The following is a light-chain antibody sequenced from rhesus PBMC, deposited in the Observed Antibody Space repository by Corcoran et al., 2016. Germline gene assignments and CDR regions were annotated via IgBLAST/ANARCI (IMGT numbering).Light chain of an antibody. V-gene: IGLV2-32*01. CDR1: SSDIGGHNY. CDR2: EVS. CDR3: CSYAGSYIVI. Sequence: AALTQPRSVYGSPGQSDTISCTGTSSDIGGHNYVTWYQQHPGTAPKFMIYEVSKRPSGVSDRFSGSKSGNTASLTISGLQAEDEADYYCCSYAGSYIVIFGTGTRLTVL. J-gene: IGLJ1*01.